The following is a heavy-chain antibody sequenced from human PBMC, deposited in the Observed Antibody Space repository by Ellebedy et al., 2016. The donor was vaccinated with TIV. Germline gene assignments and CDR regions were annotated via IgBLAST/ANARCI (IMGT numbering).Heavy chain of an antibody. Sequence: ASVKVSCXASGYTFTNFGISWVRQAPGQRLEWMGWVSPYNGNTNYAQKFQARVTMTTDTSTSTAYMELRSLRSDDTALYFCARDSDYGGVTNHWYFNLWGRGTLVTVSS. CDR3: ARDSDYGGVTNHWYFNL. CDR2: VSPYNGNT. CDR1: GYTFTNFG. J-gene: IGHJ2*01. V-gene: IGHV1-18*01. D-gene: IGHD4-23*01.